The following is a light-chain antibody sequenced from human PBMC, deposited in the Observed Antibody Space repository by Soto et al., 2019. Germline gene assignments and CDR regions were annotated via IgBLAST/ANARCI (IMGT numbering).Light chain of an antibody. CDR3: TSYTSSDTLLYV. CDR2: EVS. V-gene: IGLV2-14*01. Sequence: QSVLTQPASVSGSPGPSITISCTGTSSDVGGYNYVSWYQQHPGKAPKLLIYEVSHRPSGVSNRFSGSKSGNTASLTISGLQAEYEADYYCTSYTSSDTLLYVFGTGTKVTVL. J-gene: IGLJ1*01. CDR1: SSDVGGYNY.